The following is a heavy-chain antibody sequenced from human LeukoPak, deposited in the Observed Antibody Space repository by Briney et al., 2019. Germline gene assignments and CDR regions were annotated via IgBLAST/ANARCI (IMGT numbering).Heavy chain of an antibody. CDR1: GFTFSDFY. V-gene: IGHV3-11*04. J-gene: IGHJ4*02. CDR2: ISSSGSNK. D-gene: IGHD2-21*01. Sequence: GGSLRLSCAASGFTFSDFYISWIRHPPGKGLEWVSYISSSGSNKDYADSVKGRFTISRDNAKNSLYLQMNSLRAEDTAVYYCAREGIVVIATFFFDYWGQGTLVTVSS. CDR3: AREGIVVIATFFFDY.